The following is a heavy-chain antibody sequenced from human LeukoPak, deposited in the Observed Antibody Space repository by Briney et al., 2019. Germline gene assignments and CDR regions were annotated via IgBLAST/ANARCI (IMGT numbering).Heavy chain of an antibody. D-gene: IGHD3-22*01. Sequence: PGGSLRLSCAASGFTFSSYAMSWVRQAPGKGLEWVSAISGSGGSTYYADSVKGRFTISRDNSKNTLYLQMNSLRAEDTAVYYCARDYYDSTLSPRDYYGMGVWGQGTTVTVSS. CDR1: GFTFSSYA. CDR3: ARDYYDSTLSPRDYYGMGV. J-gene: IGHJ6*02. CDR2: ISGSGGST. V-gene: IGHV3-23*01.